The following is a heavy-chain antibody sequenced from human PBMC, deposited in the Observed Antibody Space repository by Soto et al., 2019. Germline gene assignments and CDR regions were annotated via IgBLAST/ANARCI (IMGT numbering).Heavy chain of an antibody. CDR1: GFTFSKYW. V-gene: IGHV3-74*01. Sequence: EVQLVESGGGLVQTGKALRLSCAASGFTFSKYWMHWVRQAPGKGPVWVSYISSDGTTTDYADSVKGRFTISRDNAKNTLYLQMDSLRVEDTAVYYCAIQDCTNDVCLEAAVTVGGALEYWGQGAQVTVSS. CDR2: ISSDGTTT. D-gene: IGHD2-8*01. CDR3: AIQDCTNDVCLEAAVTVGGALEY. J-gene: IGHJ4*02.